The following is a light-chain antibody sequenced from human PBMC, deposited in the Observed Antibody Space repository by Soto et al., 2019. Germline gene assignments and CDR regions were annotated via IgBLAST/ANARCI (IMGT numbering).Light chain of an antibody. CDR1: QSVSSN. CDR3: QQYKNWRPKT. J-gene: IGKJ1*01. CDR2: VAS. Sequence: EIVMTQSPATLSVSLGERXTXACRASQSVSSNLAWYQQKPVQAPTLLIYVASTTSTGIPPRFSGSGSGTEFTLTISSMQSEDIAVYYCQQYKNWRPKTFGQGTTVDIK. V-gene: IGKV3-15*01.